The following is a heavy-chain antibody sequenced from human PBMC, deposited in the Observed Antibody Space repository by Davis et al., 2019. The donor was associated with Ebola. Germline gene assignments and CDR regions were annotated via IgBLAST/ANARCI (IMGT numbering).Heavy chain of an antibody. CDR3: ARGRLYLGV. CDR2: IYYSGST. J-gene: IGHJ6*04. V-gene: IGHV4-61*01. D-gene: IGHD2-8*01. Sequence: MPSETLSLTCTVSGGSVSSGSYYWSWIRQPPGKGLEWIGHIYYSGSTNYNPSLKSRVTISVDTSKNQFSLKLSSVTAADTAVYYCARGRLYLGVWGKGTTVTVSS. CDR1: GGSVSSGSYY.